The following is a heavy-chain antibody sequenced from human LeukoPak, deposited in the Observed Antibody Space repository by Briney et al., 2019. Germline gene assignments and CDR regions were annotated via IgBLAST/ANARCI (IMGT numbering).Heavy chain of an antibody. D-gene: IGHD5-12*01. Sequence: GGSLRLSCAASGFTFSTYSMNWVSLAPGKGLEWVSYISSSLSSIYYADSVKGRFTISRDNAKNSLYLQMSSLRREDTAVYFCVRGPRYSGYDYFDYWGQGTLVTVSS. CDR2: ISSSLSSI. CDR1: GFTFSTYS. CDR3: VRGPRYSGYDYFDY. J-gene: IGHJ4*02. V-gene: IGHV3-48*01.